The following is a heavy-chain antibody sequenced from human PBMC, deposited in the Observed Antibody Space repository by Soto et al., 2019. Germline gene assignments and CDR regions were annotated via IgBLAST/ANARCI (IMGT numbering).Heavy chain of an antibody. J-gene: IGHJ4*02. CDR3: ARDAETFRSGIYYRNIDY. D-gene: IGHD3-10*01. V-gene: IGHV4-30-4*01. CDR2: IYHSGST. CDR1: GGSISSGDYY. Sequence: PSETLSLTCTVSGGSISSGDYYWSWIRQPPGKGLEWIGYIYHSGSTYYNPSLKSRLTISVDTSKNQFSLTLSSVTAADTAVYYCARDAETFRSGIYYRNIDYWGQGTLVTVSS.